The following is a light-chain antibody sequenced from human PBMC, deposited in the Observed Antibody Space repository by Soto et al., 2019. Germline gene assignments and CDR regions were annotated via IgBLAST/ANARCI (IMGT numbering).Light chain of an antibody. CDR2: EVS. CDR1: SSDVGGYNY. V-gene: IGLV2-8*01. CDR3: SSYAGSNNPL. Sequence: QSALTQPPSASGSPGQSVTISCTGTSSDVGGYNYVSWSQQHPGKAPKLLIYEVSTRPSGVPDRFSGYTSGNTSSLTVSGLQAEDEADYYCSSYAGSNNPLLGVGTKLNVL. J-gene: IGLJ2*01.